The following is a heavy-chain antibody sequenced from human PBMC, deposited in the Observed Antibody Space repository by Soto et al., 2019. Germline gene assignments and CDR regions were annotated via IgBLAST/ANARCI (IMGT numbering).Heavy chain of an antibody. V-gene: IGHV4-59*08. CDR1: GGSRSGYF. D-gene: IGHD6-25*01. Sequence: SGTLALTCTVSGGSRSGYFLSWILQPPGKGLEWIAYIYYSGRTNSTPSLKSRVTISVDTSKSQFSLKLSSLTAADTAGYYCSRLGSGSHRPQLSFWGQGTLVLVSS. CDR3: SRLGSGSHRPQLSF. J-gene: IGHJ4*02. CDR2: IYYSGRT.